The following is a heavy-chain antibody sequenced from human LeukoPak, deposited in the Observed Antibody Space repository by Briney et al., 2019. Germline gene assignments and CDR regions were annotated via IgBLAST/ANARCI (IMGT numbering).Heavy chain of an antibody. J-gene: IGHJ4*02. D-gene: IGHD2-8*01. CDR3: AREKTHCTNGVCYRNFDY. Sequence: ASVKVSCKASGYTFTGYYMHWVRQAPGQGLEWMGRINPNSGGTNYAQKFQGRVTMTRDTSISTAYMELSRLRSDDTAVYYCAREKTHCTNGVCYRNFDYWGQGTLDTVSS. CDR1: GYTFTGYY. V-gene: IGHV1-2*06. CDR2: INPNSGGT.